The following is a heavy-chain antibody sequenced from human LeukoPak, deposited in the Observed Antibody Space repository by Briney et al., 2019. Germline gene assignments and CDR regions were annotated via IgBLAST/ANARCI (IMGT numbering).Heavy chain of an antibody. Sequence: GGSLRLSCAASRFTFSSYSMNWVRQAPGKGLEWASSISSFGSYVYYADSVKGRFTISRDNAKNSLYLQMNSLRAEDTAVYYCARDQGTTGGLDYWGQGTLVTVSS. CDR3: ARDQGTTGGLDY. J-gene: IGHJ4*02. D-gene: IGHD2/OR15-2a*01. CDR2: ISSFGSYV. CDR1: RFTFSSYS. V-gene: IGHV3-21*01.